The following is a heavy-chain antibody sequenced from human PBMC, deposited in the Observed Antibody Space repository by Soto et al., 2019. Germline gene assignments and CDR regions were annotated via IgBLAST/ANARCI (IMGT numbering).Heavy chain of an antibody. D-gene: IGHD4-17*01. V-gene: IGHV4-4*07. J-gene: IGHJ5*02. CDR1: GDSIGSYF. CDR2: IYTSGNT. Sequence: QVQLQESGPGLVKPSETLSLTCTVSGDSIGSYFWNWIRQPAGKGLEWIGRIYTSGNTNYNPSLKSRVTMSVDTSKNQFSLRLSSVTAADTAVYYCARGKFDYGGNSDWFGPWGQGTLVTVSS. CDR3: ARGKFDYGGNSDWFGP.